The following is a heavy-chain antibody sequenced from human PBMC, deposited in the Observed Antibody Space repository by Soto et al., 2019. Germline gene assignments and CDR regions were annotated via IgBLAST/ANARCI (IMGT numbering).Heavy chain of an antibody. V-gene: IGHV3-23*01. J-gene: IGHJ4*02. CDR3: ARREPGTYFDY. Sequence: EVQLLDSGGGLVQPGGSLRLSCAAPGFTFSSYAMNWVRQAPGKGLEWVSVISGSGDSTYYADSVKGRFTISRDNSKNPLYLQMNSLRTEHTAVYYCARREPGTYFDYWGQGTLVTVSS. CDR1: GFTFSSYA. CDR2: ISGSGDST. D-gene: IGHD6-13*01.